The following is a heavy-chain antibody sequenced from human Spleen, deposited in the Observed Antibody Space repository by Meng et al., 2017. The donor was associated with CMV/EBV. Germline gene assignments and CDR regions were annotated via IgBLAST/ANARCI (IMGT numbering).Heavy chain of an antibody. CDR1: YSSTTDW. CDR2: VYPSDSDT. CDR3: VRQHDYTDYGGKFVDY. Sequence: YSSTTDWVGWVRQTPRKGLDWVGIVYPSDSDTRYSTSFEGRITMSADKSICTAYLQWGGLKASDTAMYYCVRQHDYTDYGGKFVDYWGQGTLVTVSS. V-gene: IGHV5-51*01. D-gene: IGHD3-16*01. J-gene: IGHJ4*02.